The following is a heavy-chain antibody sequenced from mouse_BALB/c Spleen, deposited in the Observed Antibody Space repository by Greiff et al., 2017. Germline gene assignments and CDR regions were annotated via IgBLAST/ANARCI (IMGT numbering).Heavy chain of an antibody. Sequence: EVQGVESGGGLVKPGGSLKLSCAASGFTFSDYYMYWVRQTPEKRLEWVATISDGGSYTYYPDSVKGRFTISRDNAKNNLYLQMSSLKSEDTAMYYCARANRYDGQEAWFAYWGQGTLVTVSA. D-gene: IGHD2-14*01. CDR2: ISDGGSYT. J-gene: IGHJ3*01. V-gene: IGHV5-4*02. CDR1: GFTFSDYY. CDR3: ARANRYDGQEAWFAY.